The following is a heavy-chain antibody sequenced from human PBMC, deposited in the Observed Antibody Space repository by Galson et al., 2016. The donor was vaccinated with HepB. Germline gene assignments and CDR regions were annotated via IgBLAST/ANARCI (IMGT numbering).Heavy chain of an antibody. V-gene: IGHV3-23*01. CDR1: GFTFNRHA. J-gene: IGHJ4*02. CDR2: IRTSDITSGPNT. D-gene: IGHD2-15*01. Sequence: SGFTFNRHAMSWVRQAPGKGLEWVSIIRTSDITSGPNTYYAESVKGRFTISRGNSRNTVYLQMNRLTAADTAVYFCSKLYCGGGSCYPRPYYFDFWGQGILVTVSS. CDR3: SKLYCGGGSCYPRPYYFDF.